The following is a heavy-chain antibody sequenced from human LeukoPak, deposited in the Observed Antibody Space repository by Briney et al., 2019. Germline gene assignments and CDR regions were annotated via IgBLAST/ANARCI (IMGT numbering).Heavy chain of an antibody. D-gene: IGHD5-24*01. Sequence: ASVKVSCKASGSTFTAYYMHWVRQAPGQGLEWMGWINPNSGDTSYAQKFQGRVTMTGDASISTAYMELSRLRSDDTAVYYCAKARGRDGYKDELDYWGQGTLVTVSS. CDR2: INPNSGDT. V-gene: IGHV1-2*02. CDR3: AKARGRDGYKDELDY. J-gene: IGHJ4*02. CDR1: GSTFTAYY.